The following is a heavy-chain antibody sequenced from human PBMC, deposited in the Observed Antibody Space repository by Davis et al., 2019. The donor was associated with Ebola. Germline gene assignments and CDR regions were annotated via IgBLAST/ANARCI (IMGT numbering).Heavy chain of an antibody. CDR2: ISYDGSNK. CDR3: AKHTSSWSNWFDP. Sequence: GESLKISCAASGFTFSSYGMHWVRQAPGKGLEWVAVISYDGSNKYYADSVKGRFTISRDNSKNTLYLQMTSLRAEDTAIYYCAKHTSSWSNWFDPWGQGTLVTVSS. D-gene: IGHD6-13*01. J-gene: IGHJ5*02. CDR1: GFTFSSYG. V-gene: IGHV3-30*18.